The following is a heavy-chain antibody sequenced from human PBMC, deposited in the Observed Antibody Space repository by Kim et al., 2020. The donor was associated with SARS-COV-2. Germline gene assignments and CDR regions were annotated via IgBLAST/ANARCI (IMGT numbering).Heavy chain of an antibody. CDR2: INTNTGNP. CDR1: GYTFTSYA. J-gene: IGHJ6*02. CDR3: ARDPYIVLGYYGMDV. D-gene: IGHD2-8*02. Sequence: ASVKVSCKASGYTFTSYAMNWVRQAPGQGLEWMGWINTNTGNPTYAQGFTGRFVFSLDTSVSTAYLQISSLKAEDTAVYYCARDPYIVLGYYGMDVWGQGTTGTVSS. V-gene: IGHV7-4-1*02.